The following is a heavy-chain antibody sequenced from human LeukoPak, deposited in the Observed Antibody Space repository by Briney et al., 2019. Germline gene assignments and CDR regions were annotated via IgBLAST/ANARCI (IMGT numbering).Heavy chain of an antibody. J-gene: IGHJ3*02. Sequence: GGSLRLSCAASGFTFSDYYMSWIRQAPGKGLEWVSYISSSGSTIYYADSVKGRFTISRDNAKNSLYLQMNSLRAEDTAVYYCATRLAAALAFDIWGQGTMVTVSS. CDR1: GFTFSDYY. CDR2: ISSSGSTI. V-gene: IGHV3-11*01. CDR3: ATRLAAALAFDI. D-gene: IGHD3-3*02.